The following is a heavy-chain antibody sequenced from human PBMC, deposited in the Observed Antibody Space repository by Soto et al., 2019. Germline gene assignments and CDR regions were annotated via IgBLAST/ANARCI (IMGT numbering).Heavy chain of an antibody. D-gene: IGHD3-9*01. V-gene: IGHV4-59*01. CDR3: ARADISCSVRRLFDY. J-gene: IGHJ4*02. CDR2: IHYSGTT. Sequence: HVQLQESGPGLVKPSETLTLTCTVSGGSISTYYWDWIRQPPGKELEWIGYIHYSGTTNNNPSLKARVTISVDTSKNQWSLKLSYVTAADTAVYYCARADISCSVRRLFDYWGQGTLVTVSS. CDR1: GGSISTYY.